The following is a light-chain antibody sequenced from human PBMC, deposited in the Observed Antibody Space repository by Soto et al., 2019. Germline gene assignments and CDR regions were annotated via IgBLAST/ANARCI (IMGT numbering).Light chain of an antibody. CDR3: QQYYSSSVT. J-gene: IGKJ4*01. CDR2: WAS. V-gene: IGKV4-1*01. CDR1: QVFLYSSNNKNH. Sequence: DILMTQSPASLAVSLCERATVNFKGSQVFLYSSNNKNHLAWYQQKPGQPPKLLIYWASTRESGVPDRFSGSGSGTDFTLTISSLQAEDLAVYYCQQYYSSSVTFGGGTKVDIK.